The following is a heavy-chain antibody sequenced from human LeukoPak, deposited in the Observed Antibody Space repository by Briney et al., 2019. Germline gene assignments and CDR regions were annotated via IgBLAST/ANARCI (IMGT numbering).Heavy chain of an antibody. Sequence: GGSLRLSCGASGFTFSSCEMNWVRQAPGKGLEWVSYISSSGRTIYYADSVKGRFTISRDNAKNSLYLQMNSLRAEDTAVYYCARGQLWIDYWGQGTLVIVSS. D-gene: IGHD3-10*01. CDR3: ARGQLWIDY. CDR1: GFTFSSCE. J-gene: IGHJ4*02. V-gene: IGHV3-48*03. CDR2: ISSSGRTI.